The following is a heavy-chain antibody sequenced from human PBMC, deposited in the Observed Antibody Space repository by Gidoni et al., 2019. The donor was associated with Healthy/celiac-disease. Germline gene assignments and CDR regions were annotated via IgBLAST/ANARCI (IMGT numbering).Heavy chain of an antibody. Sequence: QVQLVQSGAEVKKPGSSVKVSCKASGGTFSSYAISWVRQAPGQGLEWMGGIIPIFGTANYAQKFQGRVTITADKSTSTAYMELSSLRSEDTAVYYCARDLAFGVVIMSLSPWFDPWGQGTLVTVSS. V-gene: IGHV1-69*06. CDR3: ARDLAFGVVIMSLSPWFDP. CDR1: GGTFSSYA. CDR2: IIPIFGTA. J-gene: IGHJ5*02. D-gene: IGHD3-3*01.